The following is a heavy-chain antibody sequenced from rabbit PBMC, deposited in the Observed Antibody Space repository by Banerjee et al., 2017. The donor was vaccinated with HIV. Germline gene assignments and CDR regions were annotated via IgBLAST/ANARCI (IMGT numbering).Heavy chain of an antibody. CDR3: ARAGGYTGDGGTTFAL. D-gene: IGHD4-2*01. V-gene: IGHV1S45*01. CDR2: IDAGSTGNT. CDR1: GFSFSSGYY. J-gene: IGHJ4*01. Sequence: QEQLEESGGDLVKPEGSLTLTCKASGFSFSSGYYMSWVRQAPGKGPEWIACIDAGSTGNTYYVSWAKGRFTISRTSSTTVTLQMTSLTAADTATYFCARAGGYTGDGGTTFALWGPGTLVTVS.